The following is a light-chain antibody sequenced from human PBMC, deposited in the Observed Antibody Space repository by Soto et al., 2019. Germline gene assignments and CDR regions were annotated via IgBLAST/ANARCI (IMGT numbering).Light chain of an antibody. CDR3: YSYTSSSTWV. V-gene: IGLV2-14*03. CDR1: SSDVGRYNY. Sequence: QSALTQPASVSGSPGQSITISCTGTSSDVGRYNYVSWYQQHPGKAPKLMIYDVSNRPSGVSSRFSGSRSGSTASLTISGLQAEDEADYYCYSYTSSSTWVFGGGTKVTVL. J-gene: IGLJ3*02. CDR2: DVS.